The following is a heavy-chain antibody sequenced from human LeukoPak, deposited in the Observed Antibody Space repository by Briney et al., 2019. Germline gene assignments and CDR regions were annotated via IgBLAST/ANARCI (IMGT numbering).Heavy chain of an antibody. J-gene: IGHJ4*02. D-gene: IGHD3-22*01. CDR1: GGSISSYY. V-gene: IGHV4-39*01. CDR3: ARRGHYYDTSGYYYFDY. Sequence: PSETLSLTCTVSGGSISSYYWGWLRHPPGKGLEWIGSIYYRGSTNDNPSLKSRVTISVDTSKNQLSLKLTSVTAADTAVYYCARRGHYYDTSGYYYFDYWGQGTLVTVSS. CDR2: IYYRGST.